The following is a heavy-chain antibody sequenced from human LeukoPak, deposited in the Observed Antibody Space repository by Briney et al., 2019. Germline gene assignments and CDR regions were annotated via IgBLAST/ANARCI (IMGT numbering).Heavy chain of an antibody. Sequence: SETLSLTSTVSGGSISSYYWSWIRQPAGKGLEWIGRIYTSGSTNYNPSLKSRVTMSVDTSKNQFSLKLSSVTAADTAVYYCARDVGLQWLVQDNYGSYYFDYWGQGTLVTVSS. CDR2: IYTSGST. CDR1: GGSISSYY. J-gene: IGHJ4*02. D-gene: IGHD6-19*01. CDR3: ARDVGLQWLVQDNYGSYYFDY. V-gene: IGHV4-4*07.